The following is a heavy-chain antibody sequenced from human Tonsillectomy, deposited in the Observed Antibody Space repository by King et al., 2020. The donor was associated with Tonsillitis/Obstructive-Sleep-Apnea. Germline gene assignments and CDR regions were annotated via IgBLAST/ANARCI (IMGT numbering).Heavy chain of an antibody. CDR3: TRHGDYAFHI. CDR2: ISGSGSTI. J-gene: IGHJ3*02. D-gene: IGHD5-24*01. CDR1: GFTFSSYE. V-gene: IGHV3-48*03. Sequence: VQLVESGGGLVQPGGSLRLSCAASGFTFSSYEMNWVRQAPGKGLEWVSYISGSGSTIYYADSVEGRFTISRDNAKNSLYLQVNSMRAEDTAVYYFTRHGDYAFHIFIHATMLTFSS.